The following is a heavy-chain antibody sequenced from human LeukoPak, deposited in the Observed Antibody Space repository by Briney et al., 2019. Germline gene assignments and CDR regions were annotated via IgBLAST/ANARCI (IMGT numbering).Heavy chain of an antibody. Sequence: GGSLRLSCAASGFTFSSYEMNWVRQAPGKGLEWVATIGGSGVSIYHADSVKGRFTISRDNSKNTLYVQMNSLRAEDTAVYYCAKTRALDYYGSGSYFDYWGQGTLVTVSS. CDR1: GFTFSSYE. CDR3: AKTRALDYYGSGSYFDY. CDR2: IGGSGVSI. D-gene: IGHD3-10*01. J-gene: IGHJ4*02. V-gene: IGHV3-23*01.